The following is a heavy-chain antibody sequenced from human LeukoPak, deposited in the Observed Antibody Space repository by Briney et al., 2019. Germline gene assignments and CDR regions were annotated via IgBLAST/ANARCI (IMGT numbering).Heavy chain of an antibody. CDR3: VRQRSYNWYFDL. CDR2: IHYSGST. D-gene: IGHD3-10*01. CDR1: GGSISSDEYY. Sequence: SETLSLTCTVSGGSISSDEYYWSWIRQHPGKGLEWIGYIHYSGSTYYNPSLKSRLTISVDTSKNQFSLKLSSVTAADTAVYYCVRQRSYNWYFDLWGRGTLVTVSS. V-gene: IGHV4-31*03. J-gene: IGHJ2*01.